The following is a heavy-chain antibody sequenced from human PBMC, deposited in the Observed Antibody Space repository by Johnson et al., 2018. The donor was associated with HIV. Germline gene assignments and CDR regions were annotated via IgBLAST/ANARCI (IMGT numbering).Heavy chain of an antibody. Sequence: QMLLVESGGGVVQPGRSLRLSCAASGFTFSSSAMHWVRQAPGKGLAWVAVISYDGTNKYYADSVKGRFTSSTDNSKNTLYLQMNSLRREDTAVYYCARGVRNSYGYLLGTFDIWGQGTMVTVSS. CDR2: ISYDGTNK. D-gene: IGHD5-18*01. J-gene: IGHJ3*02. V-gene: IGHV3-30*14. CDR3: ARGVRNSYGYLLGTFDI. CDR1: GFTFSSSA.